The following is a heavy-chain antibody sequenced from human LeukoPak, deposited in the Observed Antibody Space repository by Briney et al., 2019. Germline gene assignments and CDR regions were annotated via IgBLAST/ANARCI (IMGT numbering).Heavy chain of an antibody. Sequence: ASETLSLTCAVYGGSFCGYYWSWIRQPPGKGLEWIGYIYYSGSTNYNPSLKSRVTISVELSKNQFSLKLNSVTAADTAVYYCARVTTGTVDYWGQGTLVTVSS. CDR2: IYYSGST. CDR3: ARVTTGTVDY. CDR1: GGSFCGYY. D-gene: IGHD1-1*01. V-gene: IGHV4-59*01. J-gene: IGHJ4*02.